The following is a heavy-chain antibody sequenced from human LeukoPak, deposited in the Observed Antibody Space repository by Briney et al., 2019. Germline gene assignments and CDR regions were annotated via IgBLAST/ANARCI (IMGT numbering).Heavy chain of an antibody. CDR2: TIPILGIA. CDR1: GGTFSSYT. Sequence: GASVKVSCKASGGTFSSYTISWVRQAPGQGLEWMGRTIPILGIANYAQKFQGRVTITADKSTSTVYMELSSLRSEDTAVYYCAREEDDSSGYYDYWGQGTLVTVSS. D-gene: IGHD3-22*01. CDR3: AREEDDSSGYYDY. J-gene: IGHJ4*02. V-gene: IGHV1-69*04.